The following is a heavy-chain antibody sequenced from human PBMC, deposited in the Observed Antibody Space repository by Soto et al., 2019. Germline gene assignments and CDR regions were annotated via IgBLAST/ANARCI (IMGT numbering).Heavy chain of an antibody. CDR3: ATDGFRGDCRGGSFRRNDY. CDR2: IKEDGGAK. Sequence: VQLVESGGGLVQTGGSLRLSCAASGFTCSTYWITWVLQAPCKGLEWVASIKEDGGAKFYVDFVKGRCTISRDTAKNSLFPQMNSLRAEDTAVFYCATDGFRGDCRGGSFRRNDYWGQGALVTVSS. V-gene: IGHV3-7*01. CDR1: GFTCSTYW. J-gene: IGHJ4*02. D-gene: IGHD2-21*02.